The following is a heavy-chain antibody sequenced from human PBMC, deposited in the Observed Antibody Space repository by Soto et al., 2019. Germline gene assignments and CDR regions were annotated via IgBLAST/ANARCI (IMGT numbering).Heavy chain of an antibody. V-gene: IGHV1-69*13. CDR1: GGTFSSYA. Sequence: SVKVSCKASGGTFSSYAISWVRQAPGQGLEWMGGIIPIFGTANYAQKFQGRVTITADESTSTAYMELSSLRSEDTAVYYCAVDGLGPFYFDYWGQGTLVTSPQ. CDR2: IIPIFGTA. D-gene: IGHD6-6*01. J-gene: IGHJ4*02. CDR3: AVDGLGPFYFDY.